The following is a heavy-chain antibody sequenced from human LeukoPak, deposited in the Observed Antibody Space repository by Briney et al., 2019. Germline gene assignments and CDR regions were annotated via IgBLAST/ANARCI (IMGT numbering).Heavy chain of an antibody. CDR2: ISGSGGST. CDR3: ASSPSGSYYFDY. CDR1: EFTFSAYS. D-gene: IGHD1-26*01. Sequence: GGSLRLSCAASEFTFSAYSMTWVRQAPGKGLEWVSAISGSGGSTYYADSVKGRFTISRDNSKNTLYLQMNSLRAEDTAVYYCASSPSGSYYFDYWGQGTLVTVSS. V-gene: IGHV3-23*01. J-gene: IGHJ4*02.